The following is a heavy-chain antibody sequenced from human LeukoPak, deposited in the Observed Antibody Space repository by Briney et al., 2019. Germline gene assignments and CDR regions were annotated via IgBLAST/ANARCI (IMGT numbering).Heavy chain of an antibody. Sequence: KPSETLSLTCTVSGGSISSYYWSWIRQPPGKGLEWIGYIYYSGSTNYNPSLKSRVTISVDTSKNQFSLKLSSVTAADTAVYYCARDNIVVPAARAFDIWGQGTMVTVSS. CDR3: ARDNIVVPAARAFDI. D-gene: IGHD2-2*01. CDR1: GGSISSYY. J-gene: IGHJ3*02. V-gene: IGHV4-59*01. CDR2: IYYSGST.